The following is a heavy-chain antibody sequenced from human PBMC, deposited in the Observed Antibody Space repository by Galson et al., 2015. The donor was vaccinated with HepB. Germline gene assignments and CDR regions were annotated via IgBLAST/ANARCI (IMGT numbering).Heavy chain of an antibody. CDR3: AKGGYYDFWSAYDS. CDR2: ISYDGTNK. J-gene: IGHJ4*02. V-gene: IGHV3-30*18. D-gene: IGHD3-3*01. Sequence: SLRLSCAASGFTFSNYGIHWVRQAPGKGLEWVAVISYDGTNKYYADSVEGRSTISRDNSKNTLYLQMNSLRPEDTAIYYCAKGGYYDFWSAYDSWGQGTLVTVSS. CDR1: GFTFSNYG.